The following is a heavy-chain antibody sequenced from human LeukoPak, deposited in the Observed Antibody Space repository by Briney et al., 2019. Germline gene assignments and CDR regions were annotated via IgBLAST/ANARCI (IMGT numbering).Heavy chain of an antibody. V-gene: IGHV3-21*01. J-gene: IGHJ4*02. Sequence: GGSLRLSCAASGFIFSNYAMSWVRQAPGKGLEWLSSITSDSRYKYYGDSVKGRFTISRDNAKNSLYLQMNSLRAEDTAVYYCARESPQLSSFDYWGQGTLVTVSS. CDR1: GFIFSNYA. CDR2: ITSDSRYK. D-gene: IGHD2-2*01. CDR3: ARESPQLSSFDY.